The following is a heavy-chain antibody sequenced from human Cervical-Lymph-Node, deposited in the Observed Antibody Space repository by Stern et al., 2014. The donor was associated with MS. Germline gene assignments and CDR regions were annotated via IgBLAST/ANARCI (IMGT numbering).Heavy chain of an antibody. V-gene: IGHV1-69*01. CDR2: IPPLFGTA. D-gene: IGHD6-13*01. J-gene: IGHJ4*02. CDR1: GDSFNNFD. CDR3: ARHQGGISAF. Sequence: VQLVQSGAEVKKPGSSVKVSCKASGDSFNNFDIGWVRQAPGQGPAWLGGIPPLFGTANYAQRRQDRVTFTADESTSTAYMELSRLTSEDTAIYYCARHQGGISAFWGQGTLVTVSS.